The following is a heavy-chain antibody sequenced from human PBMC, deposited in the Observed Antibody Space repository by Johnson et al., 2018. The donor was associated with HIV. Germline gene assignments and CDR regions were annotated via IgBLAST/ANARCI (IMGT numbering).Heavy chain of an antibody. CDR2: IRYDGDNQ. J-gene: IGHJ3*02. Sequence: QVQLVESGGGLVQPGGSLRLSCAASGFTFSSYAMHWVRQAPGKGLEWVAFIRYDGDNQYYGDSVKGRFTISRDNSKNTLYLQMNSLRPEDTALYYCARALLIAARPVGAFDIWGQGTMVTVSS. D-gene: IGHD6-6*01. CDR1: GFTFSSYA. V-gene: IGHV3-30*02. CDR3: ARALLIAARPVGAFDI.